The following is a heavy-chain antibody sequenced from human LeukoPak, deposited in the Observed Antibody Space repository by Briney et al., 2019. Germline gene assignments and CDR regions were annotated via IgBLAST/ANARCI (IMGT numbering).Heavy chain of an antibody. J-gene: IGHJ5*02. CDR2: ITGGGDQT. V-gene: IGHV3-23*01. D-gene: IGHD3-3*01. CDR3: VREWRNGQEGFDP. CDR1: GFTFSNYA. Sequence: GGSLRLPCAASGFTFSNYAMSWVRQAPGKGLEWVSAITGGGDQTFYRDSVQGRFAISRDNYKNTVSLEMNNLRGEDTAIYYCVREWRNGQEGFDPWGQGTLVTVSS.